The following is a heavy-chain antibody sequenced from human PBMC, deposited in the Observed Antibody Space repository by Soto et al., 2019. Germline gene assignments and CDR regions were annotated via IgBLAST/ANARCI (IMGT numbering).Heavy chain of an antibody. CDR1: GYTFTSYA. Sequence: ASVKVSCKASGYTFTSYAMRWVRQAPGQKLEWMGWINAGNGNTKYSQKFQGRVTITRDTSASTAYMELSSLRSEDTAVYYCARVLPYCSGGSCYSNGWFDPWGQGTLVTVSS. D-gene: IGHD2-15*01. J-gene: IGHJ5*02. V-gene: IGHV1-3*01. CDR2: INAGNGNT. CDR3: ARVLPYCSGGSCYSNGWFDP.